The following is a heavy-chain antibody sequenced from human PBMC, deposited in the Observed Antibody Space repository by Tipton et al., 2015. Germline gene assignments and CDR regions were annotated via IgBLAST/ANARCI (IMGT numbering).Heavy chain of an antibody. D-gene: IGHD3-10*01. Sequence: TLSLTCTVSGGSIGSSGYYWGWIRQPPGKGLEWIGNIYHTGSSYSDLSLKSRVTLSVDTSKNQFSLRLASVTAADTAVYHCARLRGHIIMTRGGNAGFFYDYWGQGTLVTVAS. J-gene: IGHJ4*02. V-gene: IGHV4-39*01. CDR2: IYHTGSS. CDR1: GGSIGSSGYY. CDR3: ARLRGHIIMTRGGNAGFFYDY.